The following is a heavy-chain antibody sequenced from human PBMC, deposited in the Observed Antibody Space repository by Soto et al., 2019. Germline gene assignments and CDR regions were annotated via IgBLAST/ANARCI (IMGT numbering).Heavy chain of an antibody. J-gene: IGHJ6*02. CDR3: ARGYGQYYDFWSCYPSDYYYYGMDV. CDR2: INPRDSDV. D-gene: IGHD3-3*01. Sequence: GESLKISCKGFDYTFAAYWIGWVRQMPGKGLEWMGVINPRDSDVKYSPPFEGQVTISADKSINTAYLQWRSLKASDTAMYYCARGYGQYYDFWSCYPSDYYYYGMDVWGQGTTV. V-gene: IGHV5-51*01. CDR1: DYTFAAYW.